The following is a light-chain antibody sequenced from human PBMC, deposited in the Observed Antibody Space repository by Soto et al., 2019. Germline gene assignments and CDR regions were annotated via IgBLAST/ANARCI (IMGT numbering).Light chain of an antibody. CDR2: DAS. Sequence: DIQMTQSPSFVSASVGDRVSITCRASQGISDWLAWYQQRPGEAHNLLIFDASTWQSGVPSRFSGSGSGTECTLTITGLQPEDFGTYFCQQTDNFPWTFGQGTKLEIK. CDR3: QQTDNFPWT. V-gene: IGKV1-12*01. J-gene: IGKJ1*01. CDR1: QGISDW.